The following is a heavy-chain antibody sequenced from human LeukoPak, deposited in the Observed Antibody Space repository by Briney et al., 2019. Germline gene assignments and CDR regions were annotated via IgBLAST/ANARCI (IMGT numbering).Heavy chain of an antibody. J-gene: IGHJ6*03. CDR1: EFSVGSNY. D-gene: IGHD2-2*01. V-gene: IGHV3-66*01. CDR3: AKDSNLLGYCSSTSCYRYMDV. Sequence: PGGSLRLSCAASEFSVGSNYMTWVRQAPGKGLEWVSLIYSGGSTYYADSVKGRSTISRDNSKNTLYLQMNSLRAEDTAVYYCAKDSNLLGYCSSTSCYRYMDVWGKGTTVTVSS. CDR2: IYSGGST.